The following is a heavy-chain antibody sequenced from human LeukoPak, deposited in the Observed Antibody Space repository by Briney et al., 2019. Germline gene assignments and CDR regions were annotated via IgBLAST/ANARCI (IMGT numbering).Heavy chain of an antibody. CDR3: TRGGTSAGGSCYSGY. V-gene: IGHV3-49*04. Sequence: GGSLRLSCTASGLTFGDYAMSWVRQAPGKGREWGGFIKSKAYGGTRECAASVKGRFTISRDDSKSIAYLQMNSLKTEDTAVYYCTRGGTSAGGSCYSGYWGQGTLVTVSS. CDR2: IKSKAYGGTR. D-gene: IGHD2-15*01. J-gene: IGHJ4*02. CDR1: GLTFGDYA.